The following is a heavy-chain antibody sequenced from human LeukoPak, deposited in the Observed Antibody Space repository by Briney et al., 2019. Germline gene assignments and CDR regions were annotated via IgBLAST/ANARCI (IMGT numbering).Heavy chain of an antibody. D-gene: IGHD3-22*01. CDR1: GFSLNEYG. J-gene: IGHJ5*02. CDR3: ARDCIYMMVMGHESRLDR. CDR2: VSYDGSHK. Sequence: GGSLRLSCVGSGFSLNEYGIHWVRQAPGKGLEWVAVVSYDGSHKYYADSVKGRFTISRDTSSDTVSLQMNSLRVEDTAFYYCARDCIYMMVMGHESRLDRWGQGTLVTVS. V-gene: IGHV3-30*03.